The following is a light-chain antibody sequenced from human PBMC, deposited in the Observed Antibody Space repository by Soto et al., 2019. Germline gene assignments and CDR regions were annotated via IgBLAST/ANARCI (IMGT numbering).Light chain of an antibody. CDR1: QRVYSN. Sequence: EILMTQSPDTLSVSPGESATLSCRASQRVYSNLAWYQQRPGQAPRLLIYGASTRATGVPARFSGRGSGTEFTLTISSLQSEDLAVYYCQQYTNWPPSTFGQGTRLEMK. V-gene: IGKV3-15*01. CDR3: QQYTNWPPST. CDR2: GAS. J-gene: IGKJ5*01.